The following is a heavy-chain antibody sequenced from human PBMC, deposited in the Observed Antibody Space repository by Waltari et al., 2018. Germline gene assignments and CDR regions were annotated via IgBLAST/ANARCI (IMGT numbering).Heavy chain of an antibody. CDR3: TRNYGSGIQNFDY. CDR2: IRSKANSYAT. J-gene: IGHJ4*02. Sequence: EVQLVESGGGLVQPGGSLKLSCAASGSTFSGPAMHWVRQASGKGLEWVGRIRSKANSYATAYAASVKGRFTISRDDSKNTAYLQMNSLKTEDTAVYYCTRNYGSGIQNFDYWGQGTLVTVSS. V-gene: IGHV3-73*01. D-gene: IGHD3-10*01. CDR1: GSTFSGPA.